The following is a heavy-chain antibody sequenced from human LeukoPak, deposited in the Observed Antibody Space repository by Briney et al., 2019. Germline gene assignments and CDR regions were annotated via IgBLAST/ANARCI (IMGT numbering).Heavy chain of an antibody. CDR3: ARGRKTGGWFDP. J-gene: IGHJ5*02. CDR2: VFHTGST. V-gene: IGHV4-59*01. CDR1: GGSIDTYY. Sequence: PSETLSLTCTVSGGSIDTYYWNWIRQPPGKGLEWIGYVFHTGSTNYNPSLKSRVTISVDTSKNQFSLKLSSVTAADTAVYYCARGRKTGGWFDPWGQGTLVTVSS.